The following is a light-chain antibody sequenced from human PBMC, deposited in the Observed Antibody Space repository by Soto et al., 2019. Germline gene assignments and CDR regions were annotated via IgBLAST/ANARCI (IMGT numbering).Light chain of an antibody. V-gene: IGKV1-5*01. J-gene: IGKJ2*01. CDR2: DAS. CDR3: QQYTTYPYT. CDR1: QSVTNW. Sequence: DIQMTQSPSTLSASVGDRVTITCRASQSVTNWLAWYQQKPGKAPNLLIYDASRLQSGIPSRFSGSGSGTEFTCTISSLQPDDFATYYCQQYTTYPYTFGQGTKLEIK.